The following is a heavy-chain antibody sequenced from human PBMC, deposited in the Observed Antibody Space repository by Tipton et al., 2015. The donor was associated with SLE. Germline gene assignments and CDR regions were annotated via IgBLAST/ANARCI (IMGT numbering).Heavy chain of an antibody. CDR2: INHSGST. CDR1: GGSFSGYY. V-gene: IGHV4-34*01. J-gene: IGHJ4*02. CDR3: ARGRRITMVRGVEFDY. D-gene: IGHD3-10*01. Sequence: TLSLTCAVYGGSFSGYYWSWIRQPPGKGLEWIGEINHSGSTYYNPSLKSRVTISVDTSKNQFSLKLSSVTAADTAVYYCARGRRITMVRGVEFDYWGQGTLVTVSS.